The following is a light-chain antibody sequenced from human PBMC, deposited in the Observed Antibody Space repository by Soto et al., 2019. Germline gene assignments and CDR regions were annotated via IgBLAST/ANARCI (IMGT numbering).Light chain of an antibody. CDR2: EDS. CDR3: NSYTTTSTWV. CDR1: SNDVGAYNY. Sequence: QSALTQPASVSGSPGQSITISCTGTSNDVGAYNYVSWYQQHPGKAPKLMISEDSNRPSGISNRFSGSKSGNTASLTISGLQAEDEADYYCNSYTTTSTWVFGGGTKLTVL. V-gene: IGLV2-14*01. J-gene: IGLJ3*02.